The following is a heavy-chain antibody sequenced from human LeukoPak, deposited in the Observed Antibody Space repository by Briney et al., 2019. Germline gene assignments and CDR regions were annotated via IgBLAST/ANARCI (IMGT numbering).Heavy chain of an antibody. CDR3: ARGSSSSWYRRRQLFDY. Sequence: ASVKVSCKASGYTFTSYYMHWVRQATGQGLEWMGWMNPNSGNTGYAQKFQGRVTMTRNTSISTAYMELSSLRSEDTTVYYCARGSSSSWYRRRQLFDYWGQGTLVTVSS. V-gene: IGHV1-8*02. CDR1: GYTFTSYY. CDR2: MNPNSGNT. J-gene: IGHJ4*02. D-gene: IGHD6-13*01.